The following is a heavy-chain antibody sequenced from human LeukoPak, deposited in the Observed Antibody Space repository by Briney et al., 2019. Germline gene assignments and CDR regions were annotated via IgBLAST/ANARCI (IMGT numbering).Heavy chain of an antibody. CDR1: GGSFSGYY. CDR2: IDHSGST. D-gene: IGHD3-16*01. Sequence: SETLSLTCAVYGGSFSGYYWSWIRQPPGKGLEWIGEIDHSGSTNYNPSLKSRVTISVDTSKNQFSLKLSSVTAADTAVYYCARGLGNNWFDPWGQGTLVTVSS. CDR3: ARGLGNNWFDP. J-gene: IGHJ5*02. V-gene: IGHV4-34*01.